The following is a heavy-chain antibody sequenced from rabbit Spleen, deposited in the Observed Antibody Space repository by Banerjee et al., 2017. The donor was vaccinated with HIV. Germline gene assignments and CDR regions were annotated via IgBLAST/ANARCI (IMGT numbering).Heavy chain of an antibody. V-gene: IGHV1S40*01. Sequence: QSLEESGGDLVKPEGSLTLTCKASGVSLNDKDVMCWVRQAPGKGLEWIACINTATGKAVYASWAKGRFAISKTSSTTVTLQMTSLTAADTATYFCARNLHAYKDDVLWGPGTLVTVS. CDR1: GVSLNDKDV. J-gene: IGHJ4*01. CDR2: INTATGKA. CDR3: ARNLHAYKDDVL. D-gene: IGHD3-1*01.